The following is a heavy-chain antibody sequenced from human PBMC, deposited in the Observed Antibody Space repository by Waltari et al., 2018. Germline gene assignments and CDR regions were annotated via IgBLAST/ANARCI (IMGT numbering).Heavy chain of an antibody. CDR2: INPMGGST. CDR3: ARVAGGRARAYQD. Sequence: QVQLVQSGAEVKKPGASVKVSCKASGYTFTSYYMHWVRQAPGQGLEWMGIINPMGGSTSYVQKFQGRVTMTSDTSTSTVYMELSSLRSEDTAVYYCARVAGGRARAYQDWGQGTLVTVSS. CDR1: GYTFTSYY. V-gene: IGHV1-46*03. D-gene: IGHD2-2*01. J-gene: IGHJ4*02.